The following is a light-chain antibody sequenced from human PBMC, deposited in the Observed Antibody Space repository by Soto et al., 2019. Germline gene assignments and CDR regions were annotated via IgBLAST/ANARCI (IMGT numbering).Light chain of an antibody. V-gene: IGLV2-23*01. Sequence: QSALTQPASVSGSPGQSITIFCTGTNSDVGTYNLVSWYQQHPGKVPKLIIYEGNKRPSGVSSRFSGSKSGNTASLTISGLQAEDEADYYCCSYAGSTPYAVRTGTKVTVL. CDR2: EGN. CDR1: NSDVGTYNL. J-gene: IGLJ1*01. CDR3: CSYAGSTPYA.